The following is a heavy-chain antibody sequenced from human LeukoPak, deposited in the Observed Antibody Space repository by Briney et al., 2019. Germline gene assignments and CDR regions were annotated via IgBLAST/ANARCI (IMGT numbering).Heavy chain of an antibody. J-gene: IGHJ4*02. Sequence: TSETLSLTCTVSGGSISSYYWSWIRQPPGKGLEWIGYIYYTGSTNYNPSLKSRVTISIDTSKSQFSLKLGSVTAADTAVYYCARHDSGYSSSWLGYWGQGTLVTVSS. CDR3: ARHDSGYSSSWLGY. CDR1: GGSISSYY. CDR2: IYYTGST. D-gene: IGHD6-13*01. V-gene: IGHV4-59*08.